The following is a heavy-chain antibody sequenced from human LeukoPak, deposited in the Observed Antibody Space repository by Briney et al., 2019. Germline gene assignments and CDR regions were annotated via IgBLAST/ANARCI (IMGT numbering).Heavy chain of an antibody. CDR1: GYTFTSYY. Sequence: ASVKVSCKASGYTFTSYYMHWVRQAPGQGLEWMGWINANSGDTGYAQKFQGRVTMTKDTSVSTAYMELSRLRSDDTAVYSCARAGASRWFDYWGQGALVTVSS. CDR3: ARAGASRWFDY. V-gene: IGHV1-2*02. D-gene: IGHD2-8*02. CDR2: INANSGDT. J-gene: IGHJ5*01.